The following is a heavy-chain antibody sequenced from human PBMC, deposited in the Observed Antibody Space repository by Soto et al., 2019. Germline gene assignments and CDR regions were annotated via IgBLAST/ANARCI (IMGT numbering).Heavy chain of an antibody. Sequence: EVQLVESGGGVVQPGGSLRLSCAASGFSFNTWMHWVRQAPGKGLVWLSRINRAGSSTTYADSVEGRFFVSRDNAKNTLYLQINSLTADDTAVYYCTRGASGYGNFDYWGHGVLLTVSS. CDR3: TRGASGYGNFDY. V-gene: IGHV3-74*01. CDR1: GFSFNTW. D-gene: IGHD5-12*01. J-gene: IGHJ4*01. CDR2: INRAGSST.